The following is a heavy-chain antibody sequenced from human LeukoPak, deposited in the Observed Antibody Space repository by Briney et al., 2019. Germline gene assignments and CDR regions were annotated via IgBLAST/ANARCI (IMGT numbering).Heavy chain of an antibody. CDR2: INAGNGNT. CDR1: GYTFTSNA. CDR3: AIDSSGWQTRFLFYYYYGMDV. D-gene: IGHD6-19*01. Sequence: ASVKVSCKASGYTFTSNAMHWVRQAPGQRLEWMGWINAGNGNTKYSQKFQGRVTITRDTSASTAYMELSSLRSEDTAVYYCAIDSSGWQTRFLFYYYYGMDVWGQGTTVTVSS. V-gene: IGHV1-3*01. J-gene: IGHJ6*02.